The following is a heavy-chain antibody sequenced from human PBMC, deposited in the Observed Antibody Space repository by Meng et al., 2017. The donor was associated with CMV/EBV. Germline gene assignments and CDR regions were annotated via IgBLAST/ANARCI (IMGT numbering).Heavy chain of an antibody. CDR1: GFTFSSYA. CDR2: ISGSGGST. D-gene: IGHD5-12*01. V-gene: IGHV3-23*01. CDR3: AKELLRMVASVGFDY. Sequence: GESLKISCAASGFTFSSYAMSWVRQAPGKGLEWVPAISGSGGSTYYADSVKGRFTISRDNSKNTLYLQMNSLRAEDTAVYYCAKELLRMVASVGFDYWGQGTLVTVSS. J-gene: IGHJ4*02.